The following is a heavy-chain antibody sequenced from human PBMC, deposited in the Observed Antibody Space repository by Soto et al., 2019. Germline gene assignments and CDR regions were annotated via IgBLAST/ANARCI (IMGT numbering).Heavy chain of an antibody. V-gene: IGHV1-69*13. D-gene: IGHD1-26*01. J-gene: IGHJ6*02. CDR1: GDTFSSYA. Sequence: SVKVSCKASGDTFSSYAISWVRQAPGQGLEWMGGIIPIFGTANYAQKFQGRVTITADESMSTAYMELSSLRSEDTAVYYCARGAVGATTEDYYYGMDVWGQGTTVTVSS. CDR2: IIPIFGTA. CDR3: ARGAVGATTEDYYYGMDV.